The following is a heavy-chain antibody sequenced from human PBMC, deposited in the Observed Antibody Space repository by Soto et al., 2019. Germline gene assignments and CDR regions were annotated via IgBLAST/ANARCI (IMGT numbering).Heavy chain of an antibody. CDR3: ARDSMYVPSYGSGSYPWFDP. V-gene: IGHV3-33*01. CDR1: GFTFSSYG. Sequence: GGSLRLSCAASGFTFSSYGMHWVRQAPGKGLEWVAVIWYDGSNKYYADSVKGRFTISRDNSKNTLYLQMNSLRAEDTAVYYCARDSMYVPSYGSGSYPWFDPWGQGTLVTVSS. D-gene: IGHD3-10*01. J-gene: IGHJ5*02. CDR2: IWYDGSNK.